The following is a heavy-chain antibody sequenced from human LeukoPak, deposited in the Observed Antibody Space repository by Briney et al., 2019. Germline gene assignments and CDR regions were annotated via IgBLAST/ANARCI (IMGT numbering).Heavy chain of an antibody. J-gene: IGHJ6*03. D-gene: IGHD6-6*01. Sequence: RGESLKISCKGSGYSFTSYWIGWVRQMPGKGLEWMGIIYPGDSDTRYSPSFQGQVTISADKSISTAYLQWSSLKASDTAMYYCARHVYHSSPIYYYYYYYMDVWGKGTTVTVSS. CDR1: GYSFTSYW. V-gene: IGHV5-51*01. CDR3: ARHVYHSSPIYYYYYYYMDV. CDR2: IYPGDSDT.